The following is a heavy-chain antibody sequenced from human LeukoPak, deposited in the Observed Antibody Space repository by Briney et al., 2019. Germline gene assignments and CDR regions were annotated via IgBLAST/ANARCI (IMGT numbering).Heavy chain of an antibody. CDR3: ASKSGSGSYYPPSYSYYYYGMDV. D-gene: IGHD3-10*01. V-gene: IGHV1-18*01. CDR2: ISAYNGNT. Sequence: GASVKVSCKASGYTFISYGISWVRQAPGQGLEWMGWISAYNGNTNYAQKLQGRVTMTTDTSTSTAYMELRSLRSDDTAAYYCASKSGSGSYYPPSYSYYYYGMDVWGQGTTVTVSS. CDR1: GYTFISYG. J-gene: IGHJ6*02.